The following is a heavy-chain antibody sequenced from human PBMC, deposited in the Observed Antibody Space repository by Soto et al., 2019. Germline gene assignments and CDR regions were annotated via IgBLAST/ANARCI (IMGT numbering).Heavy chain of an antibody. CDR2: ISYDGSNK. D-gene: IGHD3-22*01. J-gene: IGHJ3*02. CDR3: AKDLNYYDSSGYYDAFDI. V-gene: IGHV3-30-3*01. CDR1: GFTFSSYA. Sequence: PGGSLRLSCAASGFTFSSYAMHWVRQAPGKGLEWVAVISYDGSNKYYADSVKGRFTISRDNSKNTLYLQMSSLRAEDTAVYYCAKDLNYYDSSGYYDAFDIWGQGTMVTVSS.